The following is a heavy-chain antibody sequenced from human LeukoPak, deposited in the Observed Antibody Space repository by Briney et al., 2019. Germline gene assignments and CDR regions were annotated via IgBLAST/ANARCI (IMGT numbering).Heavy chain of an antibody. J-gene: IGHJ6*03. CDR3: ARDGRYSSSWHQYYYYMDV. CDR2: IYSGGST. V-gene: IGHV3-53*05. D-gene: IGHD6-13*01. Sequence: GGSLRLSCAASGFTVSSNYMSWVRQAPGKGLEWVSVIYSGGSTYYADSVKGRFTISRDSSKNTLYLQMNSLRAEDTAVYYCARDGRYSSSWHQYYYYMDVXXXGTTVTVSS. CDR1: GFTVSSNY.